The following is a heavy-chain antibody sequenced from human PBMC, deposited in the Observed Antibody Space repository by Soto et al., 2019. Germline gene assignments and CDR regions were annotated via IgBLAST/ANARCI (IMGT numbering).Heavy chain of an antibody. V-gene: IGHV4-59*01. CDR3: ARTRITMVRGVIRVFDY. D-gene: IGHD3-10*01. Sequence: SETLSLTCTVAGGSISSYYWSWIRQPPGKGLEWIGYIYYSGSTNYNPSLKSRVTISVDTSKNQFSLKLSSVTAADTAVYYCARTRITMVRGVIRVFDYWGQGTLVTVSS. CDR2: IYYSGST. CDR1: GGSISSYY. J-gene: IGHJ4*02.